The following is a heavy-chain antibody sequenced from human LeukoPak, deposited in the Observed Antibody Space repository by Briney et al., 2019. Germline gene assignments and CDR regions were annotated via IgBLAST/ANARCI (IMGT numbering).Heavy chain of an antibody. CDR1: GFTFSGHW. D-gene: IGHD3-10*01. Sequence: GGSLRLSCAASGFTFSGHWMHWVRQTPGKGLVWVSHINGDDSIINYADSVKGRFTISRDNAKNTLYLQMNSLRAEDTAVYYCARVSYGSGSHYYYYYYMDVWGKGTTVTVSS. CDR3: ARVSYGSGSHYYYYYYMDV. V-gene: IGHV3-74*01. CDR2: INGDDSII. J-gene: IGHJ6*03.